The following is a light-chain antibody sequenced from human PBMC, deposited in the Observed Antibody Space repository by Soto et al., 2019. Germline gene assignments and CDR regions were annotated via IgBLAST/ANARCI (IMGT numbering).Light chain of an antibody. CDR1: QSISTW. Sequence: DIQMTQSPSTLSASVGDRVTITCRASQSISTWLAWYQLKPGKAPKLLIYKASTLESGVPSRFSGSGSGTEFALTISGLQPDDLATYYCQQYNSYPWTFGQGTKVEIK. CDR2: KAS. CDR3: QQYNSYPWT. V-gene: IGKV1-5*03. J-gene: IGKJ1*01.